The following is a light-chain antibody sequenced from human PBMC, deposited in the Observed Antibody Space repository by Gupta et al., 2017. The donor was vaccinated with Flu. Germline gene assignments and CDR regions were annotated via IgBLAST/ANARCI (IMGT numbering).Light chain of an antibody. J-gene: IGKJ2*04. CDR1: QSVSSN. CDR3: QQYSSWPESS. V-gene: IGKV3-15*01. Sequence: IVMKHSPATLSVSPCERATLSCCTSQSVSSNLAWYQQKPGQAPRRLTYCASTRATRIPARFSGSGAWREFTLTIISLQAEDFSVDYCQQYSSWPESSFGQGTKLEIK. CDR2: CAS.